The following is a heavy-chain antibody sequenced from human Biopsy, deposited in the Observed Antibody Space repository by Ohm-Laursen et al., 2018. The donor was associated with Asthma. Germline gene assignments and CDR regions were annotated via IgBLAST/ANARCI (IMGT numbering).Heavy chain of an antibody. D-gene: IGHD3-22*01. J-gene: IGHJ6*02. CDR3: ARMITMIQAANYYSYAMDV. V-gene: IGHV4-30-2*01. CDR2: LFSRGAT. Sequence: SQTLSLTCAVSGDSINSGGYSGEWIRQPPGKGLGGVGYLFSRGATYHNPSLKSRVPISVDRSKRQFSLKVNSVTAADTAVYYCARMITMIQAANYYSYAMDVWGQGTTVTVSS. CDR1: GDSINSGGYS.